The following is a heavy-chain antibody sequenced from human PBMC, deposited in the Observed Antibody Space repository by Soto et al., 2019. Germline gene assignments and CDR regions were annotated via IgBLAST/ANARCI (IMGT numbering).Heavy chain of an antibody. V-gene: IGHV5-10-1*01. Sequence: EVQLVQSGAEVKKPGESLRISCRGSGYSFTTYWITWVRQMPGKGLEWMGRIDPSDSYTNYSPSFQGHVTISADKSISTAYLQWSSLKASDTAMYYCASMGGYFDWLSPYYFDYWGQGTLVTVSS. CDR3: ASMGGYFDWLSPYYFDY. D-gene: IGHD3-9*01. J-gene: IGHJ4*02. CDR1: GYSFTTYW. CDR2: IDPSDSYT.